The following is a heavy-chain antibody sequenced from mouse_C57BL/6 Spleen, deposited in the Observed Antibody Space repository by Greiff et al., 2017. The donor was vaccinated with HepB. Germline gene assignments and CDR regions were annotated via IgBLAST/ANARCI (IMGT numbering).Heavy chain of an antibody. CDR2: ISYDGSN. CDR3: ARERLYGSSPWFAY. Sequence: EVKLMESGPGLVKPSQSLSLTCSVTGYSITSGYYWNWIRQFPGNKLEWMGYISYDGSNNYNPSLKNRISITRDTSKNQFFLKLNSVTTEDTATYYCARERLYGSSPWFAYWGQGTLVTVSA. CDR1: GYSITSGYY. J-gene: IGHJ3*01. V-gene: IGHV3-6*01. D-gene: IGHD1-1*01.